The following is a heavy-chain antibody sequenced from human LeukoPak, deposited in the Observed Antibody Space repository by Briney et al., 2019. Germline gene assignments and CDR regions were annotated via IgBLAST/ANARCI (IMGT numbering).Heavy chain of an antibody. Sequence: VASVKVSCKASGYTFTSYGISWVRQAPGQGLEWMGWISAYNGNTNYAQKLQGRVTMTTDTSTSTAYMELRSLRSDDTAVYYCARAPGIMITFGGVISNWFDPWGQGTLVTVSS. CDR2: ISAYNGNT. J-gene: IGHJ5*02. V-gene: IGHV1-18*01. CDR3: ARAPGIMITFGGVISNWFDP. CDR1: GYTFTSYG. D-gene: IGHD3-16*01.